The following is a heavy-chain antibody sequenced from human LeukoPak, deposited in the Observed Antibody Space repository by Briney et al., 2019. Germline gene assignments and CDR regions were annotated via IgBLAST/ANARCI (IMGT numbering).Heavy chain of an antibody. D-gene: IGHD3-9*01. CDR3: ARGRYPYY. CDR2: INHSGGT. V-gene: IGHV4-34*01. CDR1: GGSSSGYF. J-gene: IGHJ4*02. Sequence: SETLSLTCAVYGGSSSGYFWSWIRQPPGKGLEWIGEINHSGGTSYNPSLMGRVTISVDTSKNQFSLKMSSVTAADTALYYCARGRYPYYWGQGTLVTVSS.